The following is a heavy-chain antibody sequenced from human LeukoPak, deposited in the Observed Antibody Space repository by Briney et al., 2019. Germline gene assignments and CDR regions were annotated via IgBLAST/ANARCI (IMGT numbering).Heavy chain of an antibody. CDR1: GYTFIGYY. CDR3: ARDMGPITLIVETWVFDP. J-gene: IGHJ5*02. CDR2: INPNSGGT. V-gene: IGHV1-2*02. D-gene: IGHD3-22*01. Sequence: GASVKGSCKASGYTFIGYYIYWVRQAPGQGLEWIGWINPNSGGTNYAQNFQGRVTMTRDTSISTAYMELSRLTSDDTAVYYCARDMGPITLIVETWVFDPWGQGTLVTVSS.